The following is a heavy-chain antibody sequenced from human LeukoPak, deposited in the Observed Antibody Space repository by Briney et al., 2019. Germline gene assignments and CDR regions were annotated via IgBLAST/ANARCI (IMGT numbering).Heavy chain of an antibody. D-gene: IGHD4-17*01. CDR1: GFTFSSYS. CDR3: AREAHGDYYFDY. Sequence: PGGSLRLSCAASGFTFSSYSMNWVRQAPGKGLEWVSSISSSSSYIYYADSVKGRFTISRDNAKNSLYLQMNSLRAEDTAVYYCAREAHGDYYFDYWGQGTLVTVSS. J-gene: IGHJ4*02. CDR2: ISSSSSYI. V-gene: IGHV3-21*01.